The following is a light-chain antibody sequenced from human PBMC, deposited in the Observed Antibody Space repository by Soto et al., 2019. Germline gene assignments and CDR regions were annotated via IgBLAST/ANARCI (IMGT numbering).Light chain of an antibody. CDR2: GAS. Sequence: EIVLTQSPGTLSLSPGERANLSCRASQSVSSNYLAWYQQKPGQAPRFLIYGASSRASGIPDRFSGSGSGTDFTLTISRLEPEDFAVYYCHQNGSLPPVTFGQGPKGEIK. CDR3: HQNGSLPPVT. V-gene: IGKV3-20*01. CDR1: QSVSSNY. J-gene: IGKJ1*01.